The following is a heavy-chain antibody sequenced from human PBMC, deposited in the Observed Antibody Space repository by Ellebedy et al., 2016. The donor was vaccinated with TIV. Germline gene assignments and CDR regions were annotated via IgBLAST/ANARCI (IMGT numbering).Heavy chain of an antibody. CDR3: ARRGGYCSSTSCLEENGMDV. J-gene: IGHJ6*02. CDR1: GGTFSSYA. Sequence: ASVKVSCKASGGTFSSYAISWVRQAPGQGLEWMGRIIPILGIANYAQKFQGRVTITADKSTSTAYMELSSLRSEDTAVYYCARRGGYCSSTSCLEENGMDVWGQGTTVTVSS. CDR2: IIPILGIA. D-gene: IGHD2-2*01. V-gene: IGHV1-69*04.